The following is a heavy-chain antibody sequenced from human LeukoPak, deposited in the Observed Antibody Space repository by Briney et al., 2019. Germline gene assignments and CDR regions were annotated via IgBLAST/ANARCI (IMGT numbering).Heavy chain of an antibody. CDR1: GLTFSSFA. CDR2: ISYDGSKK. J-gene: IGHJ4*02. D-gene: IGHD5-24*01. CDR3: ARNFRDGYNNSFDY. Sequence: GGSLRLFCAASGLTFSSFAMHWVRQAPGKGRVGVTLISYDGSKKYYADFVKGRFTTSRDNSKNTLYLQMNSLRAEDTAVYYCARNFRDGYNNSFDYGAREPWSPSPQ. V-gene: IGHV3-30*04.